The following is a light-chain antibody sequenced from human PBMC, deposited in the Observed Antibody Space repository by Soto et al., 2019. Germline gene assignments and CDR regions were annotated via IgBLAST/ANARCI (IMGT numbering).Light chain of an antibody. J-gene: IGKJ2*01. V-gene: IGKV2-30*01. CDR3: MQGTHWPPYT. Sequence: DVVMTQSPLSLPVTLGQPASISCRSSQSLAYSDGNTYLNWFQQRPGQSPRRLIYQVSKRDSGVPDRFSGSGSGTDFTLKISRVEAEDVGVYYCMQGTHWPPYTFGQVTKLEIK. CDR2: QVS. CDR1: QSLAYSDGNTY.